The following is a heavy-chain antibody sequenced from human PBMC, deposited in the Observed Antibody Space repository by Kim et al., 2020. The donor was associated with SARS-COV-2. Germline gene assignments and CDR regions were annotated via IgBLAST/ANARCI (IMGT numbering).Heavy chain of an antibody. CDR3: AREVGAKDY. J-gene: IGHJ4*02. Sequence: RKKDYADSVKGRFTISRGKANNTLHLQMNSLRPEDTAVYYWAREVGAKDYWGQGTLVTVSS. V-gene: IGHV3-30*01. D-gene: IGHD1-26*01. CDR2: RKK.